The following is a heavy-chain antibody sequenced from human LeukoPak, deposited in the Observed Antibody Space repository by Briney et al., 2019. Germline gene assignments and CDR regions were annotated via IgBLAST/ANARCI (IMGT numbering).Heavy chain of an antibody. V-gene: IGHV1-46*01. CDR2: INPSGGST. Sequence: ASVKVSCKASGYTFTSYYMHWVRQAPGQGLEWMGIINPSGGSTSYAQKFQGRVTMTRDTSTSTVYMELSSLRSEDTAVYYCATPSLQLEPSHYYGMDDWGQGTLVTVSS. J-gene: IGHJ6*02. CDR1: GYTFTSYY. D-gene: IGHD1-1*01. CDR3: ATPSLQLEPSHYYGMDD.